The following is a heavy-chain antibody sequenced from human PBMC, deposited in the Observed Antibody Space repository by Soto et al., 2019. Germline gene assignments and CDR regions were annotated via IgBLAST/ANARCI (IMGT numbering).Heavy chain of an antibody. CDR2: ISYDGSNK. CDR3: ARGREWFGELLYSASDI. D-gene: IGHD3-10*01. Sequence: QVQLVESGGGVVQPGRSLRLSCAASGFTFSSYAMHWFRQAPGKGLEWVAVISYDGSNKYYADSVKGRFTISRDNSKNTLYLQMNSLRAEDTAVYYCARGREWFGELLYSASDIWGQGTMVTVSS. CDR1: GFTFSSYA. V-gene: IGHV3-30-3*01. J-gene: IGHJ3*02.